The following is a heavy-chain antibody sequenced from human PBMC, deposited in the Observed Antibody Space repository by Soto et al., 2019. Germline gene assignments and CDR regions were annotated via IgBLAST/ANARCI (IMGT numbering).Heavy chain of an antibody. J-gene: IGHJ4*02. V-gene: IGHV3-30*18. CDR1: GFTFSNLG. CDR2: ISYDGSNR. Sequence: QVQLVESGGGVVQPGRSLRLSCAASGFTFSNLGMHWVRQAPGKGLQWVAVISYDGSNRYYADSVKGRFTISRDNSKKTLYLQMNSLRVEDTAVYYCAKDGGRWATVTSDYCDYWGQGTLVTVSS. CDR3: AKDGGRWATVTSDYCDY. D-gene: IGHD4-17*01.